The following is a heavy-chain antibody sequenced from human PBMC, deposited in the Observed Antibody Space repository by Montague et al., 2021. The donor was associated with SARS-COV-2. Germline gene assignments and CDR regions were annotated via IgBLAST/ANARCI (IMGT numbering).Heavy chain of an antibody. CDR3: IRGLASVDS. J-gene: IGHJ5*01. CDR1: GGSISSGSYY. V-gene: IGHV4-61*02. CDR2: VYASGIT. Sequence: TLSLICTVSGGSISSGSYYWSWIRQPAGKGLEWIGRVYASGITNYNPSLKSRVTISLDTSKNQFSMRLSSVTAADTALYCCIRGLASVDSWGQGTLVTVSS.